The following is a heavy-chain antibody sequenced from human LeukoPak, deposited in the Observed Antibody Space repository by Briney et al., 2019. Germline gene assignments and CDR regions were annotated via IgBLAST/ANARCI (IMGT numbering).Heavy chain of an antibody. V-gene: IGHV3-7*05. Sequence: GGSLRLSCAASGFTFSNYWMNWVRQAPGKGLEWVANIKKDGSEKYYVGSVRGRFTISRDNANNSLYLQMNSLREEETVVYYCARVLVYGMHVWGQGTTVTVSS. CDR3: ARVLVYGMHV. CDR2: IKKDGSEK. J-gene: IGHJ6*02. D-gene: IGHD2-15*01. CDR1: GFTFSNYW.